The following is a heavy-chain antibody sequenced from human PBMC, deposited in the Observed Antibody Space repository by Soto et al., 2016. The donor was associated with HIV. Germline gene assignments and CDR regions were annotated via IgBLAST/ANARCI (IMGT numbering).Heavy chain of an antibody. V-gene: IGHV1-69*15. J-gene: IGHJ6*04. D-gene: IGHD3-22*01. CDR1: GGTFNSHG. CDR2: IIPIFGTA. CDR3: ARLYDSL. Sequence: QVHLVQSGAEVKKPGSSVKVSCRVSGGTFNSHGISWVRQAPGQGLEWMGRIIPIFGTANYAQKFQGRVTITADESTSTAYMELSSLRSEDTTVYYCARLYDSLWGKGDHGHRLL.